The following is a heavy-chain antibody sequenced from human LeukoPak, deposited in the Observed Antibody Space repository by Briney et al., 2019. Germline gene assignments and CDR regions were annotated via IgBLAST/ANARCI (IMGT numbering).Heavy chain of an antibody. CDR3: ARGKGLPPLYYYYYYGMDV. J-gene: IGHJ6*02. D-gene: IGHD4-11*01. Sequence: PSETLSPTCTVSGGSISSSSYYWGWIRQPPGKGLEWIGSIYYSGSTYYNPSLKSRVTISVDTSKNQFSLKLSSVTAADTAVYYCARGKGLPPLYYYYYYGMDVWGQGTTVTVSS. CDR2: IYYSGST. V-gene: IGHV4-39*07. CDR1: GGSISSSSYY.